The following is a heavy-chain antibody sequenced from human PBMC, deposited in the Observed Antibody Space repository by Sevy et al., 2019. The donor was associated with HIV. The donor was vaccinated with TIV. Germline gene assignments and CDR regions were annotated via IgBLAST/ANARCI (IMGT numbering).Heavy chain of an antibody. V-gene: IGHV3-15*01. D-gene: IGHD1-26*01. J-gene: IGHJ4*02. CDR2: IKSKTDGGTT. CDR1: GFTFSNAW. Sequence: GGSLRLSCAASGFTFSNAWMSWVRQAPGKGLEWVGRIKSKTDGGTTDYSAPVKGRFTILRDDSNNTLYLQMNSLKTEDAAVYYCTTDGAIVGATEGYFDYWGQGTLVTVSS. CDR3: TTDGAIVGATEGYFDY.